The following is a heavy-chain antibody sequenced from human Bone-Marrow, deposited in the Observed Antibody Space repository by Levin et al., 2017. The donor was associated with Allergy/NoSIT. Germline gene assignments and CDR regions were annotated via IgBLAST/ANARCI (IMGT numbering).Heavy chain of an antibody. Sequence: SCAASGFTFSSYAMSWVRQAPGKGLEWVSAISGSGGSTYYADSVKGRFTISRDNSKNTLYLQMNSLRAEDTAVYYCARGKNRRTMIVVVITEANDAFDIWGQGTMVTVSS. CDR2: ISGSGGST. CDR1: GFTFSSYA. J-gene: IGHJ3*02. D-gene: IGHD3-22*01. V-gene: IGHV3-23*01. CDR3: ARGKNRRTMIVVVITEANDAFDI.